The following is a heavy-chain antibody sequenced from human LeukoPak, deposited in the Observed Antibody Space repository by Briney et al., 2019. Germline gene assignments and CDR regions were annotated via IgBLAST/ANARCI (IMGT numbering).Heavy chain of an antibody. V-gene: IGHV1-18*03. CDR3: ARDPVVYCGGDCYSDY. CDR1: GYTFTSYG. J-gene: IGHJ4*02. D-gene: IGHD2-21*02. CDR2: ISAYNGNT. Sequence: ASVKVSCKASGYTFTSYGISWVRQAPGQGLEWMGWISAYNGNTNYAQKLQGRVTMTTDTSTSTAYMELRSLRSDDMAVYYCARDPVVYCGGDCYSDYWGQGTLVTVSS.